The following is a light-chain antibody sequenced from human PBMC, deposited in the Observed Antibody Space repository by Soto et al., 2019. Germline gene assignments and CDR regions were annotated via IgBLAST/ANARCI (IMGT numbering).Light chain of an antibody. CDR2: NVS. CDR3: SSYTTTRTVV. J-gene: IGLJ2*01. V-gene: IGLV2-14*03. Sequence: QSVLTQPASVSGSPGQSITISCTGTSSDIGGFNYVSWYQHHPGKAPKLMIHNVSSRPSGVSDHFSGSKSGYTASLTISGLQAEDEADYYCSSYTTTRTVVFGGGTKLTVL. CDR1: SSDIGGFNY.